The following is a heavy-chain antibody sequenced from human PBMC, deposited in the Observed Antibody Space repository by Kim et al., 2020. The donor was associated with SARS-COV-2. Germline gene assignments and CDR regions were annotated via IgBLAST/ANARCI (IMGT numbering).Heavy chain of an antibody. D-gene: IGHD3-10*01. J-gene: IGHJ6*02. V-gene: IGHV3-33*01. CDR3: ARDFGARVILSGAMDV. CDR2: VWADGTNK. CDR1: RFTFSASG. Sequence: GGSLRLSCAASRFTFSASGMHWVRQAPGKGLEWVSAVWADGTNKYYADSVRGRFTVSRDNSKNTLYLQMSSLRPEDTALYYCARDFGARVILSGAMDVWGQGTTVTVSS.